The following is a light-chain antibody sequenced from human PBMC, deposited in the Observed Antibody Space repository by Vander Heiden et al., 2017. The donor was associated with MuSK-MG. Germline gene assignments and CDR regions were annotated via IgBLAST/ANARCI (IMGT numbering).Light chain of an antibody. Sequence: DIQVTQSPSCLSASVRDRVTITCRGSQSINSYLGWYQQTPGKATKLLFDAASTLQRGVPSRFSGSGSGTDFTLTISIQHPEDFASYYCQQFNSSPLTFGGGTKVEIK. V-gene: IGKV1-9*01. CDR2: AAS. CDR3: QQFNSSPLT. J-gene: IGKJ4*01. CDR1: QSINSY.